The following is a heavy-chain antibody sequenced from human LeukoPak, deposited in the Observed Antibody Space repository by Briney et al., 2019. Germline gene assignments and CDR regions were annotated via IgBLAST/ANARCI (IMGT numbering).Heavy chain of an antibody. V-gene: IGHV3-15*01. CDR2: INSNADGGTT. CDR3: TTDPHYYDSSGYFFPPLS. J-gene: IGHJ4*02. Sequence: GGSLRLSCAASGFTFSSYAMRWVRQAPGQGLEWVGRINSNADGGTTDYAAPVKGRFTISRDDSKNTLYLQMNSLKTEDTAVYYCTTDPHYYDSSGYFFPPLSWGQGTLVTVSS. D-gene: IGHD3-22*01. CDR1: GFTFSSYA.